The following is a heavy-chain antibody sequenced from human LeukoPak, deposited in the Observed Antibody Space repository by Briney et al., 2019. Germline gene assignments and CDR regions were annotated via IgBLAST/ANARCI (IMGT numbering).Heavy chain of an antibody. D-gene: IGHD3-16*01. J-gene: IGHJ6*03. CDR1: GFIFSSYS. Sequence: GGSLRLSCAASGFIFSSYSMNWVRQAPGKGLEWVSYISSSSSTIYYADSVKGRFTISRDNAKNSLYLQMNSLRAEDTAVYYCARVRWLGGVGYYYYYMDVWGKGTTVTVSS. V-gene: IGHV3-48*01. CDR2: ISSSSSTI. CDR3: ARVRWLGGVGYYYYYMDV.